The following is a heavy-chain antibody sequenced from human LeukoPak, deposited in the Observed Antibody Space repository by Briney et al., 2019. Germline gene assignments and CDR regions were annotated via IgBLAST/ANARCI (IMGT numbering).Heavy chain of an antibody. J-gene: IGHJ3*02. D-gene: IGHD5-18*01. CDR3: ARARSSYGYGDAFDI. V-gene: IGHV3-23*01. CDR2: ISPSGDIT. Sequence: GGSLRLSCAASGFTFSNHGMNWVRQAPGKGLEWVSGISPSGDITYYADSVKGRFTISRDNSKSTLYLQMNSLRAEDTAVYYCARARSSYGYGDAFDIWGQGTMVTVSS. CDR1: GFTFSNHG.